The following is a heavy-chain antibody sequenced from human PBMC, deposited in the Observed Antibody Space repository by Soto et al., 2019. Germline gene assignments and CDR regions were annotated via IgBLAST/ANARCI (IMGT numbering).Heavy chain of an antibody. CDR3: ATVDYSDGYVFDY. D-gene: IGHD5-12*01. V-gene: IGHV3-7*01. J-gene: IGHJ4*01. Sequence: PGGSLRLSCAASGFIFGNSGMSWVRQAPGKGLEWVANINQGGSEKYYVDSVKGRFTISRDNSKDSLYLQMTSLRAEDTAMYFCATVDYSDGYVFDYWRQGTLVTVSS. CDR1: GFIFGNSG. CDR2: INQGGSEK.